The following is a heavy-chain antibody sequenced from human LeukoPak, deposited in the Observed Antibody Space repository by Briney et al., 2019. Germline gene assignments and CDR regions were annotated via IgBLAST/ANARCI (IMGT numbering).Heavy chain of an antibody. V-gene: IGHV4-39*07. J-gene: IGHJ5*02. CDR2: LYNSGST. CDR1: GGSISSSDYH. D-gene: IGHD3-10*01. CDR3: ARSSDYYGSGSYQRWFDP. Sequence: KASETLSLTCTVSGGSISSSDYHWGWIRQPPGKGLEWIGSLYNSGSTHYNPSLKGRVTMSVDTSKNQFSLKVSFVTAADTAMYYCARSSDYYGSGSYQRWFDPWGQGTLATVSS.